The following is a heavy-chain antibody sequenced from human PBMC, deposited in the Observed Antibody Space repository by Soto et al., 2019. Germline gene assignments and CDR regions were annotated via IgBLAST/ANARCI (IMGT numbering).Heavy chain of an antibody. CDR2: MNPNSGNT. Sequence: QVQLVQSGAEVKKPGASVKVSCKASGYTFTSYDINWVRQATGQGLEWMGWMNPNSGNTGYAQKCQGIVTMTXXTXIXXAYMELSSLRSEDTAVYYCARVGSSWLYYYYGMDVWGQGTTVTVSS. V-gene: IGHV1-8*01. CDR1: GYTFTSYD. D-gene: IGHD6-13*01. J-gene: IGHJ6*02. CDR3: ARVGSSWLYYYYGMDV.